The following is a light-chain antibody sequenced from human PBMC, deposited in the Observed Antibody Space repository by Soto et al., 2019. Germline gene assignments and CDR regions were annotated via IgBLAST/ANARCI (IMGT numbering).Light chain of an antibody. J-gene: IGKJ1*01. Sequence: DIHMTQSPSTRSASVVDRVRVSFLASQSISSWLAWYQQKPGKAPKLLIYDASSLERGVPSRFSGSGSGTEFTLTISSLQPDDFATYYCQQSDTYSRTFGQGTKVDIK. CDR2: DAS. V-gene: IGKV1-5*01. CDR1: QSISSW. CDR3: QQSDTYSRT.